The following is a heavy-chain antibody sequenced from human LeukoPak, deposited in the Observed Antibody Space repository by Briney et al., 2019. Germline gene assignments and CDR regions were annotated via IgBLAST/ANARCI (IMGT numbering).Heavy chain of an antibody. Sequence: SETLSLTYTVSGGSISSSSYYWSWIRQPPGKGLEWIGNIYYSGSTYYNPSLKSRVTLSVDTSKNQFSLKLSSVTAADTAVYYCARLPPSRYVPHDAFDIWGQGTLVTVSS. CDR2: IYYSGST. CDR3: ARLPPSRYVPHDAFDI. J-gene: IGHJ3*02. V-gene: IGHV4-39*01. D-gene: IGHD2-2*01. CDR1: GGSISSSSYY.